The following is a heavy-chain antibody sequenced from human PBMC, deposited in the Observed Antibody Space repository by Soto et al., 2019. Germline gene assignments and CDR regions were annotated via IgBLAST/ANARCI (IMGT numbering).Heavy chain of an antibody. J-gene: IGHJ4*02. CDR2: ISYDGSNK. D-gene: IGHD2-15*01. V-gene: IGHV3-30*18. Sequence: GGSLGLSRAASGFTFSSYGMHWVRQAPGKGLEWVAVISYDGSNKYYADSVKGRFTISRDNSKNTLYLQMNSLRAEDTAVYYCAKDRRRVVVVAATGLPDYWGQGTLVTVSS. CDR1: GFTFSSYG. CDR3: AKDRRRVVVVAATGLPDY.